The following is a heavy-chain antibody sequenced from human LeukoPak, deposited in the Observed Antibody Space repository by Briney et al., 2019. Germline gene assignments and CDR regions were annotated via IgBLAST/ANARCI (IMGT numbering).Heavy chain of an antibody. D-gene: IGHD3-22*01. CDR3: ARALVVVITD. CDR1: GDSISSSRYY. Sequence: SETLSLTCTVSGDSISSSRYYWGWLRQPPGKGLEWIGSIYYSGSTYYNTSLKGRVTISVDTSKNQFSLKLSSVIAADTAVYYCARALVVVITDWGQGTLVTVSS. CDR2: IYYSGST. V-gene: IGHV4-39*01. J-gene: IGHJ4*02.